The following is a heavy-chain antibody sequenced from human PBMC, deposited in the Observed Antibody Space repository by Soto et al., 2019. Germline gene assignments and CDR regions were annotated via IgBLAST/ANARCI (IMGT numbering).Heavy chain of an antibody. D-gene: IGHD2-15*01. CDR2: ISFDGSAK. J-gene: IGHJ6*02. CDR3: AREMVAPENYYYGLDV. V-gene: IGHV3-30-3*01. CDR1: GFTFSTYP. Sequence: QVHLVESGGGVVQPGRSLRLSCAASGFTFSTYPMHWVRQAPGKGLEWVAIISFDGSAKYYADSVRGRFTISRDNSHNKLYMDMNSLRPADTAVYYCAREMVAPENYYYGLDVWGQGTTVTVSS.